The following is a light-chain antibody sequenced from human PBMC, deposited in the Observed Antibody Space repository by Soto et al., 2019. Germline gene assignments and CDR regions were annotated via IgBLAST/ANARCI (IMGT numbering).Light chain of an antibody. CDR1: SSDVGSYTY. CDR3: SSYTSSSTLYV. CDR2: EVN. J-gene: IGLJ1*01. Sequence: QSVLTQPASVSGSPRQSITISCTGASSDVGSYTYVSWYQQHPGKAPKLMIYEVNNRPSGVSNRFSGSKPGNTASLTISGLQAEDEADYYCSSYTSSSTLYVFGTGTKVTVL. V-gene: IGLV2-14*01.